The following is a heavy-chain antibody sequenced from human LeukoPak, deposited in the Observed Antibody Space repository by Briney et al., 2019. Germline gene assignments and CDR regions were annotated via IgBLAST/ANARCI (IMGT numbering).Heavy chain of an antibody. CDR2: LSPNSGDT. D-gene: IGHD7-27*01. Sequence: ASVKVSCKASGYTFTSYDFNWVRQATGQRPEWMGWLSPNSGDTGYAQKFQDRVTMTRNTSISTAYVELSSLRSDDTAVYYCARGPPNWGYDYWGPGTLVTVSS. J-gene: IGHJ4*02. CDR1: GYTFTSYD. CDR3: ARGPPNWGYDY. V-gene: IGHV1-8*01.